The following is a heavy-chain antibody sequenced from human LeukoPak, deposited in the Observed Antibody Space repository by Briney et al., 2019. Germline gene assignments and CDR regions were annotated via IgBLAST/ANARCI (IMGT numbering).Heavy chain of an antibody. CDR2: INHSGST. D-gene: IGHD3-3*01. J-gene: IGHJ4*02. CDR1: GGSFSGCY. CDR3: ARGGPYYDFWSGHEFDH. V-gene: IGHV4-34*01. Sequence: SETLSLTCAVYGGSFSGCYWSWIRQPPGKGLEWIGEINHSGSTNYNPSLKSRVTISVDTSKNQFSLKLSSVTAADTAVYYCARGGPYYDFWSGHEFDHWGQGTLVTVSS.